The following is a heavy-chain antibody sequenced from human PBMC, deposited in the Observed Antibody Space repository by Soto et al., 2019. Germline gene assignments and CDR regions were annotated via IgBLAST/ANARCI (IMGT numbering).Heavy chain of an antibody. CDR1: GCNFSSCA. Sequence: GGSMRLSCAASGCNFSSCAMSWVRKAPGKGLEWVGRIKSKTDGGTTDYAAPVKGRFTISRDDSKNTLYLQMNSLKTEDTAVYYCTTVDILTGYQEFDYWGQGTLVTVSS. CDR2: IKSKTDGGTT. D-gene: IGHD3-9*01. J-gene: IGHJ4*02. CDR3: TTVDILTGYQEFDY. V-gene: IGHV3-15*01.